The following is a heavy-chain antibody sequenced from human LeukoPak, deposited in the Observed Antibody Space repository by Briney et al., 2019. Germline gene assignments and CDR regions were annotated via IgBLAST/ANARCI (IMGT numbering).Heavy chain of an antibody. D-gene: IGHD3-22*01. CDR3: ARTYYYDSSGYYYGRDWFDP. CDR1: GFTFSSYG. V-gene: IGHV3-33*01. Sequence: GRSLRLSCAASGFTFSSYGMHWVRQAPGKGLEWVAVIWYDGSNKYYADSVKGRFTISRDNSKNTLYLQMNSLRAEDTAVYYCARTYYYDSSGYYYGRDWFDPWGQGTLVTVSS. J-gene: IGHJ5*02. CDR2: IWYDGSNK.